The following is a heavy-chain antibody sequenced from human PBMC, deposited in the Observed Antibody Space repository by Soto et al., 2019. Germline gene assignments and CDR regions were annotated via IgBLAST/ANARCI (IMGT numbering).Heavy chain of an antibody. Sequence: SDAWMNWVRQAPGKGLEWVGRIKSKTDGGTTDYAAPVKGRFTISRDDSKNTLYLQMNSLKTEDTAVYYCTTGRQWGVDYWGQGTLVTVSS. V-gene: IGHV3-15*07. J-gene: IGHJ4*02. CDR2: IKSKTDGGTT. CDR3: TTGRQWGVDY. D-gene: IGHD6-19*01. CDR1: SDAW.